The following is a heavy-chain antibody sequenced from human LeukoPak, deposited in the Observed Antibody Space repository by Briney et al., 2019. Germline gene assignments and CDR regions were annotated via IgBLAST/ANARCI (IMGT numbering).Heavy chain of an antibody. CDR2: INPSGGST. CDR1: GYTFTSYY. Sequence: ASVKVSCKASGYTFTSYYMHWVRQAPGQGLEWMGIINPSGGSTSYAQKFQGRVTMTRDMSTSTVYMELSSLRSEDTAVYYCAKAMGATLFDYWGQGTLVTVSS. D-gene: IGHD1-26*01. J-gene: IGHJ4*02. CDR3: AKAMGATLFDY. V-gene: IGHV1-46*01.